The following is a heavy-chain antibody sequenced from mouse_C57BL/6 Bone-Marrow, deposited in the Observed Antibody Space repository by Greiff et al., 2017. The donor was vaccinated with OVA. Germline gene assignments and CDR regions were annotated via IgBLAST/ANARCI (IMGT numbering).Heavy chain of an antibody. CDR2: IDPENGDT. Sequence: DVKLQESGAELVRPGASVKLSCTASGFNIKDDYMHWVKQRPEQGLEWIGWIDPENGDTEYASKFQGKATITADTSSNTAYLQLSSLTSEDTAVYYCTTLYYDYLAYWGQGTLVTVSA. CDR1: GFNIKDDY. D-gene: IGHD2-4*01. CDR3: TTLYYDYLAY. V-gene: IGHV14-4*01. J-gene: IGHJ3*01.